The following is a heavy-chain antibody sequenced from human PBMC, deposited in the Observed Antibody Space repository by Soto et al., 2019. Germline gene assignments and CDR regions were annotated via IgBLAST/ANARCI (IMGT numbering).Heavy chain of an antibody. Sequence: SETLSLTCAFSGFSIKTYYLSWIRKPAGKGLEWIGRIYTTGSANHNPSLKSRVTMSVDTSKNQVSLKLTSVTAADAGVYYCARDDYYDSNNWFDPWGQGILVNVSS. CDR2: IYTTGSA. CDR3: ARDDYYDSNNWFDP. J-gene: IGHJ5*02. D-gene: IGHD3-9*01. CDR1: GFSIKTYY. V-gene: IGHV4-4*07.